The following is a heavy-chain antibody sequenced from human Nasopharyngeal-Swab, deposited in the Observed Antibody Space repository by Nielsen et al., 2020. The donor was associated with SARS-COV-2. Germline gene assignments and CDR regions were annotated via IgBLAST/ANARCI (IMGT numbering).Heavy chain of an antibody. V-gene: IGHV4-31*03. CDR1: GGSISSGGYY. CDR3: ARADGVRGVSVDYYYYMDV. J-gene: IGHJ6*03. CDR2: IYYSGST. Sequence: LRLSCTVSGGSISSGGYYWSWIRQHPGKGLEWIGYIYYSGSTYYNPSLKSRVTISVDTSKNQFSLKLSSVTAADTAVYYCARADGVRGVSVDYYYYMDVWGKGTTVTVSS. D-gene: IGHD3-10*01.